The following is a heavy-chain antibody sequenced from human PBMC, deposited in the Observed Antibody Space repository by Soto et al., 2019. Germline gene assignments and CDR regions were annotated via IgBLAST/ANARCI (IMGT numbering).Heavy chain of an antibody. CDR2: IIPIFGTA. D-gene: IGHD4-17*01. CDR1: GGTFSSYA. CDR3: ARDRWWDYGAQEGIDY. Sequence: QVQLVQSGAEVKKPGSSVKVSCKASGGTFSSYAISWVRQAPGQGLEWMGGIIPIFGTANYAQKFQGRVTMTADESTSTAYMELSSLRSEDTAVYYCARDRWWDYGAQEGIDYWGQGTLVTVSS. V-gene: IGHV1-69*12. J-gene: IGHJ4*02.